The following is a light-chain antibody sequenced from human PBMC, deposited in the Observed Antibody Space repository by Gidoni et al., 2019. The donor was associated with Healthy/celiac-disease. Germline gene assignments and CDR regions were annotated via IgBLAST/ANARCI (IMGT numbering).Light chain of an antibody. Sequence: EIVLPQSPATLSWSPGERATLTCRASQRVSSYLAWYQQKPGQAPRLLIYAASNRATDIPARFSGSGSGTDFTLTISSLEPEDFAVYYCQQRSNWPYTFGQGTKLEIK. CDR3: QQRSNWPYT. V-gene: IGKV3-11*01. CDR2: AAS. CDR1: QRVSSY. J-gene: IGKJ2*01.